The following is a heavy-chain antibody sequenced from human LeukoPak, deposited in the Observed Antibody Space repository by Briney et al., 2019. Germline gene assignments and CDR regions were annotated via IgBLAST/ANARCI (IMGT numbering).Heavy chain of an antibody. CDR1: GFTFSSYG. V-gene: IGHV3-30*02. D-gene: IGHD2-2*01. Sequence: GGPLRLSCAASGFTFSSYGMHWVRQAPGKGLEWVAFIRYDGSNKYYADSVTGRFTISRDNSKNTLYLQMNSLRAEDTAVYYCAKDPGPGYCSSTRCYFSLGVDVWGKGTTVTVSS. CDR3: AKDPGPGYCSSTRCYFSLGVDV. CDR2: IRYDGSNK. J-gene: IGHJ6*04.